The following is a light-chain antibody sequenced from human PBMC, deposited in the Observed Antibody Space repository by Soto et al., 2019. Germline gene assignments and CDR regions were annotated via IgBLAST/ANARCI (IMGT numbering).Light chain of an antibody. CDR3: QQYNTYSTT. Sequence: DIQMTQSPSSLSASVGDRVTITCRASQDIRDDLGWYQQKPGKAPKLLIYDASSLEGGVPSRFSGSGSGTEFTLTISSLQPDDFATYYCQQYNTYSTTFGQGTKVDIK. CDR2: DAS. V-gene: IGKV1-17*01. J-gene: IGKJ1*01. CDR1: QDIRDD.